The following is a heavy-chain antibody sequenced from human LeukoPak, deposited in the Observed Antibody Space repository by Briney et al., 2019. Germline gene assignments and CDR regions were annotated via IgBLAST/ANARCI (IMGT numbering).Heavy chain of an antibody. V-gene: IGHV3-21*01. CDR3: ARDLYDFWSGYYFDY. CDR2: ISSSSSYI. J-gene: IGHJ4*02. Sequence: GGSLRLSCAASGFTFSSYSMNWVRQAPGKGLEWVSSISSSSSYIYYADSVKGRFTISRDNAKNSLYLQMNSLRAEDTAVYYCARDLYDFWSGYYFDYWGRGTLVTVSS. CDR1: GFTFSSYS. D-gene: IGHD3-3*01.